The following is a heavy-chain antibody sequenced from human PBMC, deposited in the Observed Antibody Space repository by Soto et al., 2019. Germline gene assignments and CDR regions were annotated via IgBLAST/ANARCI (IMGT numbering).Heavy chain of an antibody. CDR1: GDSVSSGSYY. CDR2: IYYSGST. V-gene: IGHV4-61*01. D-gene: IGHD5-18*01. J-gene: IGHJ6*02. CDR3: ARPLYSYGPMDV. Sequence: QVQLKESGPGLVKPSETLSLTCTVSGDSVSSGSYYWSWIRQPPGKGLEWIGYIYYSGSTNYNPSLKSRVTISVDTSKNLFSLKLSSVTAADTAVYYCARPLYSYGPMDVWGQGTTITVSS.